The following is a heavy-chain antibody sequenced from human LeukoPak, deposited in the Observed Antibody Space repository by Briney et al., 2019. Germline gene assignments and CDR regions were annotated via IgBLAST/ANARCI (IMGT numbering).Heavy chain of an antibody. D-gene: IGHD3-22*01. Sequence: ASVKVSCKASGYTFTSDYMHWVRQAPGQGLEWMGRNNPNSGGTNYAQKFQGRVTMTRDTSISTAYMELSRLRSDDTAVYYCARAGQIHYYDSSGYYNWGQGTLVTVSS. CDR1: GYTFTSDY. V-gene: IGHV1-2*06. CDR3: ARAGQIHYYDSSGYYN. J-gene: IGHJ4*02. CDR2: NNPNSGGT.